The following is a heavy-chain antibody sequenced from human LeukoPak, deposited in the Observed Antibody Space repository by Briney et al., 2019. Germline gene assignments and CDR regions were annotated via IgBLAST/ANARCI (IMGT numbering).Heavy chain of an antibody. CDR1: GYTFTGYY. J-gene: IGHJ4*02. Sequence: GASVKVSCKASGYTFTGYYMHWVRQAPGQGLEWMGWINPNSGGTNYAQKFQGRVTMTRDTSISTAYMELSRLRSDDTAVYYCARWRPKYCSSTSCYSFSFDYWGQGTLVTVSS. D-gene: IGHD2-2*02. CDR3: ARWRPKYCSSTSCYSFSFDY. CDR2: INPNSGGT. V-gene: IGHV1-2*02.